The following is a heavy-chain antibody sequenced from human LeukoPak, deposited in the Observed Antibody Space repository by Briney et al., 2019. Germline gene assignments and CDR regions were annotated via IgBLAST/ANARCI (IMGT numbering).Heavy chain of an antibody. V-gene: IGHV1-58*02. CDR1: GFTFTSSA. D-gene: IGHD6-19*01. J-gene: IGHJ4*02. CDR3: AREAVAGTYYFDY. Sequence: ASVKVSCKASGFTFTSSAMQWVRQARGQRLEWIGWIVVGSGNTNYAQKFQERVTITRDTSASTAYMELSSLRSEDMAVYYCAREAVAGTYYFDYWGQGTLVTVSS. CDR2: IVVGSGNT.